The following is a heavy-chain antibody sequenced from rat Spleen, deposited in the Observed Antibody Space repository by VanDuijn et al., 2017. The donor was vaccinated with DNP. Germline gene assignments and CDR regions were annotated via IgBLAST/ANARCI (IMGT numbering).Heavy chain of an antibody. J-gene: IGHJ2*01. Sequence: EVQLVESGGGLVQPGRSMKLSCAASGFTFSDCYMAWVRQAPTKGLEWVAYISSGGGSTYYRDSVKGRFTISRDNAESTLYLQMDSLRSEGSATYYCVTHNNYDCWGQGVMVAVSS. D-gene: IGHD1-10*01. CDR2: ISSGGGST. CDR3: VTHNNYDC. V-gene: IGHV5-25*01. CDR1: GFTFSDCY.